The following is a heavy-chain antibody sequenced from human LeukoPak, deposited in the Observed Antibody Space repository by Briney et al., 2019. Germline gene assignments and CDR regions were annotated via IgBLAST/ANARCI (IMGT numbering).Heavy chain of an antibody. CDR3: AKDSYSGTYYDY. CDR2: ISGSGGST. CDR1: GFIFSNYD. D-gene: IGHD1-26*01. J-gene: IGHJ4*02. Sequence: GGSLRLSCAASGFIFSNYDMSWVRQPPGKELEWVSAISGSGGSTYYADSVKGRFTISRDNSKNTLYLQMSSLRTEDTAVYYCAKDSYSGTYYDYWGQGTLVTVSS. V-gene: IGHV3-23*01.